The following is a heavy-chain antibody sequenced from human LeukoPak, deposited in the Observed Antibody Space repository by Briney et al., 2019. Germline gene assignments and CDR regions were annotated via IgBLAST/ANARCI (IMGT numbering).Heavy chain of an antibody. V-gene: IGHV3-7*01. CDR3: ARVPVLLWFGESGGGYFDY. J-gene: IGHJ4*02. D-gene: IGHD3-10*01. CDR2: IKQDGSEK. Sequence: GGSLRLSCAASGFTFSSYWMSWVRQAPGKGLEWVANIKQDGSEKYYVDSVKGRFTISRDNAKNSLYLQMNSLRAEDTAVYYCARVPVLLWFGESGGGYFDYWGQGTLVTVSS. CDR1: GFTFSSYW.